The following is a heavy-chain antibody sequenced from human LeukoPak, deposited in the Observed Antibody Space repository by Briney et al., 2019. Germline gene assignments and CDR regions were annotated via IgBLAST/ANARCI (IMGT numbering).Heavy chain of an antibody. CDR3: ATDLGTYSSGWLVY. V-gene: IGHV3-23*01. J-gene: IGHJ4*02. CDR1: GFTFSSYA. Sequence: PGGSLRLSCAASGFTFSSYAMSWVRQAPGKGLEWVSAISGSGGSTYYADSVKGRFTISRDNSKNTLYLQMNSLRAEDTAVYYCATDLGTYSSGWLVYWGQGTLVTVSS. CDR2: ISGSGGST. D-gene: IGHD6-19*01.